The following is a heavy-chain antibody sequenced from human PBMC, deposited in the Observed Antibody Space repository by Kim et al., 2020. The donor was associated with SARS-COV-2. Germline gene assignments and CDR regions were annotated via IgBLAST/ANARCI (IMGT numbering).Heavy chain of an antibody. CDR1: GGTFSSYA. J-gene: IGHJ4*02. V-gene: IGHV1-69*13. CDR3: ARSSSGWYSFDY. Sequence: SVKVSCKASGGTFSSYAISWVRQAPGQGLEWMGGIIPIFGTANYAQKFQGRVTITADESTSTAYMELSSLRSEDTAVYYCARSSSGWYSFDYWGQGTLVTVSS. D-gene: IGHD6-19*01. CDR2: IIPIFGTA.